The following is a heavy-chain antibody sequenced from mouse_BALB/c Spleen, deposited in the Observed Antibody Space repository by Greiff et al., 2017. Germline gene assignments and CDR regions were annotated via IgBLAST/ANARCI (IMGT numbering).Heavy chain of an antibody. J-gene: IGHJ1*01. D-gene: IGHD1-1*01. CDR3: ASLYYGSSYWYFDV. CDR2: ISSGGST. Sequence: EVMLVESGGGLVKPGGSLKLSCAASGFTFSSYAMSWVRQTPEKRLEWVASISSGGSTYYPDSVKGRFTISRDNARNILYLQMSSLRSEDTAMYYCASLYYGSSYWYFDVWGAGTTVTVSS. V-gene: IGHV5-6-5*01. CDR1: GFTFSSYA.